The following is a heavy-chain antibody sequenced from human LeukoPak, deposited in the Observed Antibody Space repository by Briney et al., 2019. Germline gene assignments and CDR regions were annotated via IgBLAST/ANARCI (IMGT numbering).Heavy chain of an antibody. CDR3: AKVGELAYCGGDCYRGFDF. CDR2: ISGSGGST. Sequence: GGSLRLSCAASGFTFSTYAMSWVRQAPGKGLEWVSTISGSGGSTYYADSVKGRFTISSDNSKNTLYLQMNSLRAEATAVYYCAKVGELAYCGGDCYRGFDFWGQGTLVTVSS. V-gene: IGHV3-23*01. CDR1: GFTFSTYA. D-gene: IGHD2-21*02. J-gene: IGHJ4*02.